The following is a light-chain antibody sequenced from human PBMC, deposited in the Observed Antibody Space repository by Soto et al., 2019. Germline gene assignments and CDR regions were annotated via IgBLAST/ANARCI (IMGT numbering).Light chain of an antibody. CDR1: QSISSY. CDR3: QQSYSTPRT. V-gene: IGKV1-39*01. J-gene: IGKJ1*01. Sequence: DIQMTQSPSSLSASVGDRVTITCRASQSISSYLNWYQQKPGKAPKLLIYAAYSLQSGVPSRFSGRGSGTDFTLTISSLQPEDFATYSCQQSYSTPRTFGQGTKVEIK. CDR2: AAY.